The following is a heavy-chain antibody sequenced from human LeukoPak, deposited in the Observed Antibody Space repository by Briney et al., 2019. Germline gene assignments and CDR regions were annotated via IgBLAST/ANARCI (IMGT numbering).Heavy chain of an antibody. D-gene: IGHD2-2*01. CDR3: ARATQYQLINWFNP. J-gene: IGHJ5*02. V-gene: IGHV4-59*01. CDR1: GGSISSYY. Sequence: PSETLSLTCTVSGGSISSYYWSWIRQPPGKGLEWIGYIYYSGSTNYNPSLKSRVTISVDTSKNQFSLKLSSVTAADTAVYYCARATQYQLINWFNPWGQGTLVTVSS. CDR2: IYYSGST.